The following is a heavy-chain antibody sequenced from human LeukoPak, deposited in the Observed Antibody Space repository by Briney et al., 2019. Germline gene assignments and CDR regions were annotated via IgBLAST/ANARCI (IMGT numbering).Heavy chain of an antibody. CDR2: IWYDGSVR. J-gene: IGHJ4*02. Sequence: PGGSLRLSCAASGFTFSSYGMHWVRQAPGKGLEWVAVIWYDGSVRKYADSVKGRFAISRDDSKNTLYLQMNSLRAEDTAVYYCAKARAGELNYFAYWGQGNLVTVSS. V-gene: IGHV3-33*06. D-gene: IGHD1-7*01. CDR3: AKARAGELNYFAY. CDR1: GFTFSSYG.